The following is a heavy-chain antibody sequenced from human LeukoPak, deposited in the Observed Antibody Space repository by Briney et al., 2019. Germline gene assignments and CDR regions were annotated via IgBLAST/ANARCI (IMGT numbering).Heavy chain of an antibody. D-gene: IGHD2-15*01. V-gene: IGHV4-4*02. CDR1: GGSISSSNW. Sequence: SETLSLTCAVSGGSISSSNWWSWVRQPPGKGLEWIGEIYHSGSTNYNPSLKSRVTISVDKSKNQFSLKLSSVTAADTAVYNCARSVEGYCRGGSCYYYSYYMDVWGKGTTVTVSS. CDR2: IYHSGST. CDR3: ARSVEGYCRGGSCYYYSYYMDV. J-gene: IGHJ6*03.